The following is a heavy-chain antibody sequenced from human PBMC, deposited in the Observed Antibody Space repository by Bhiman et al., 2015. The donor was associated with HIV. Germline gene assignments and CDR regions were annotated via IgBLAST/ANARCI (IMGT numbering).Heavy chain of an antibody. CDR1: GFTFSSYI. J-gene: IGHJ4*02. CDR2: ISSSSSYI. V-gene: IGHV3-21*01. Sequence: EVQLVESGGGLVKPGGSLRLSCAASGFTFSSYIMNWVRQAPGKGLEWVSSISSSSSYIYYADSVKGRFTISRDNAKNSLYLQMDSLRAEDMAVYYCAREDRLPFDSWGQGTLVTVSS. D-gene: IGHD4-11*01. CDR3: AREDRLPFDS.